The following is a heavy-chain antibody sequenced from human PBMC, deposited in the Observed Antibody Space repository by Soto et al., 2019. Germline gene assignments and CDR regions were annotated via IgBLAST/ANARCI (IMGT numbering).Heavy chain of an antibody. V-gene: IGHV3-30-3*01. CDR1: GFTFSSYA. CDR2: ISYDGSNK. D-gene: IGHD1-26*01. J-gene: IGHJ4*02. CDR3: ARDRLAGSYYVYSFDY. Sequence: GGSLRLSCAASGFTFSSYAMHWVRQAPGKGLEWVAVISYDGSNKYYADSVRGRFTISRDNSKNTLYLQMNSLRAEDTAVYYCARDRLAGSYYVYSFDYWGQGTLVTVS.